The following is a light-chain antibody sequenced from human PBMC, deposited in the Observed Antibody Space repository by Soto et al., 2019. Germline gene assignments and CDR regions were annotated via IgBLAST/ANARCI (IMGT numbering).Light chain of an antibody. CDR2: DVS. CDR1: SSDVGYYDF. Sequence: QSALTQPASVSGSPGQSITISCTGTSSDVGYYDFVSWYQHHPGKAPKLMICDVSNRPSGVSSRFSGSKPGNTASLTISGLQAEDEADYYCSSYTRTNTLVFGSGTKLTVL. CDR3: SSYTRTNTLV. V-gene: IGLV2-14*03. J-gene: IGLJ1*01.